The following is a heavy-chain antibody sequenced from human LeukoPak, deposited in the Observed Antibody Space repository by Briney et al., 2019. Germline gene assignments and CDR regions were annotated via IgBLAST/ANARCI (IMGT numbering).Heavy chain of an antibody. D-gene: IGHD5-18*01. Sequence: SETVSLTCTVSGGSISSSNYYWGWIRQPPGKGLEWIGSIYYSGNTYYNPSLKSRVTISLYTSKNQFSLELSSVTAADTAVYYCARDVDTAMVTGGFDLWGRGTLVTVSS. CDR2: IYYSGNT. CDR3: ARDVDTAMVTGGFDL. J-gene: IGHJ2*01. CDR1: GGSISSSNYY. V-gene: IGHV4-39*07.